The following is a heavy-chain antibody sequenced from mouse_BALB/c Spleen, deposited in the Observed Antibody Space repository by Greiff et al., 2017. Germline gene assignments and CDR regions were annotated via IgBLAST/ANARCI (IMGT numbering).Heavy chain of an antibody. J-gene: IGHJ2*01. Sequence: EVHLVESGGDLVKPGGSLKLSCAASGFTFSSYGMSWVRQTPDKRLEWVATISSGGSYTYYPDSVKGRFTISRDNAKNTLYLQMSSLKSEDTAMYYCARHPSGTTYFDYWGQGTTLTVSS. CDR3: ARHPSGTTYFDY. D-gene: IGHD2-14*01. CDR2: ISSGGSYT. CDR1: GFTFSSYG. V-gene: IGHV5-6*01.